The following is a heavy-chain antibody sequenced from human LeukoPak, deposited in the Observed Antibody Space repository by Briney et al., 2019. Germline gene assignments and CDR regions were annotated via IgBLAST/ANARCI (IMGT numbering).Heavy chain of an antibody. V-gene: IGHV4-34*01. CDR1: GVSFNNYY. CDR2: INHSGYT. CDR3: TRMTTGHDY. J-gene: IGHJ4*02. Sequence: SETLSLTCAVSGVSFNNYYWSRVRQTPGKGLEWIGEINHSGYTNDSPSLKSRVTLSIDTSRKQFSLNLRSVTVADTGIYYCTRMTTGHDYWGQGTLVTVSS. D-gene: IGHD4-17*01.